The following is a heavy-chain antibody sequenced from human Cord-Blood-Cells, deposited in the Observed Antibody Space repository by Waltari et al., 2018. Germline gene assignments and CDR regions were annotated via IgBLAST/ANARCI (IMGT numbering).Heavy chain of an antibody. J-gene: IGHJ4*02. CDR2: INPNSGGT. CDR1: GYTFTGYS. CDR3: ARGVKSSWGRFDY. Sequence: QVQLVQSGAEVKKPGASVTVSCTASGYTFTGYSMHWLRQAPGQGLEWMGWINPNSGGTNYAQKFQGRVTMTRDTSISTAYMELSRLRSDDTAVYYCARGVKSSWGRFDYWGQGTLVTVSS. V-gene: IGHV1-2*02. D-gene: IGHD7-27*01.